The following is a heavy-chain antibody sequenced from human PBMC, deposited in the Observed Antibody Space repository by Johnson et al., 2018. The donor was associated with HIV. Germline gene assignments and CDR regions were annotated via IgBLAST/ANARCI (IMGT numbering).Heavy chain of an antibody. Sequence: VQLVESGGGVVQPGGSLRLSCAASGFTFSSYWMHWVRQAPGKGLVWVSRINTDGSSTTYADSVKGRFTISRDNAKNSLYLQMNSLRAEDTAVYYCARAADSGGLWFGEERAFDIWGHGTMVTVSS. CDR3: ARAADSGGLWFGEERAFDI. J-gene: IGHJ3*02. CDR2: INTDGSST. V-gene: IGHV3-74*02. CDR1: GFTFSSYW. D-gene: IGHD3-10*01.